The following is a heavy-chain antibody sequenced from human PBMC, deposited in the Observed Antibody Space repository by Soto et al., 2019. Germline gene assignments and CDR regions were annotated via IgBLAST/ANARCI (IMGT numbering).Heavy chain of an antibody. CDR1: GFSFSSYA. CDR2: ISYDGSKK. Sequence: QVQLVESGGGVVQPGTSLKLSCAASGFSFSSYAMHWVRQAPGKGLEWVAFISYDGSKKYYADSVKGRFTISRDNSKSTLYLQMTSLRAEDTAMYYCARDGPYYGMDVWGQGTTVTVSS. CDR3: ARDGPYYGMDV. J-gene: IGHJ6*02. V-gene: IGHV3-30-3*01.